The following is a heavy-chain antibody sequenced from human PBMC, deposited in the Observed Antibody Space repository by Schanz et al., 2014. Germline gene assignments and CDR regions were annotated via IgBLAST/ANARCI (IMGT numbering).Heavy chain of an antibody. D-gene: IGHD3-10*01. J-gene: IGHJ6*02. CDR1: GYTFNNYT. CDR2: INPSGGGT. Sequence: QVLQVQSGSELKKPGTSVKVSCKASGYTFNNYTYVMIWVRQAPGQGLEWMGIINPSGGGTSYALRFQDRVTVTRDTSRSTVYMELSSLRSEDTAVYYCARAKRFGDMDVWGQGTTVTVSS. V-gene: IGHV1-46*02. CDR3: ARAKRFGDMDV.